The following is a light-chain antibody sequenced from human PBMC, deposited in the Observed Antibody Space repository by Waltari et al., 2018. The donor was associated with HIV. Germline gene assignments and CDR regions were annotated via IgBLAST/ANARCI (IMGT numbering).Light chain of an antibody. Sequence: QSALTQPASVSGSPGQSIAISCTGTSSDVGNYNLVSWYQQTPGKTPRLMIYECNKRPSGISQRFSGSKSGNTSSLIISGLQSEDEDYYYCSSYAGGTSWVFGGGTKLTVL. J-gene: IGLJ3*02. CDR1: SSDVGNYNL. CDR2: ECN. V-gene: IGLV2-23*01. CDR3: SSYAGGTSWV.